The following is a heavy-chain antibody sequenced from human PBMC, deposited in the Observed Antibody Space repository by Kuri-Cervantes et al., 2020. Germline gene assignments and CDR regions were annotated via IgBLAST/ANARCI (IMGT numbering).Heavy chain of an antibody. J-gene: IGHJ4*02. D-gene: IGHD5-18*01. V-gene: IGHV3-48*02. Sequence: GESLKISCAASGFTFSNYNMNWVRQAPGKGLEWVSYIRSSSSTIYYVDSVKGRFTIFRDNAKNSLYLQMNSLRDEDTAVYYCARPDVDTASGFTGGRFDYWGQGTLVTVSS. CDR2: IRSSSSTI. CDR1: GFTFSNYN. CDR3: ARPDVDTASGFTGGRFDY.